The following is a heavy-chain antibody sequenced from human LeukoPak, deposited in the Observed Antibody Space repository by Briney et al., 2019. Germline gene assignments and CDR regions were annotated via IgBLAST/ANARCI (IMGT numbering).Heavy chain of an antibody. J-gene: IGHJ4*02. CDR3: ARRGRDGYLNPYYFDY. CDR1: GFTFTSHD. CDR2: INPYSGGT. Sequence: ASVKVSCKASGFTFTSHDFNWVRQAPGQGLEWMGWINPYSGGTNYAQKFQGWVTMTRDTSTSTVYMELSRLRSEDTAVYYCARRGRDGYLNPYYFDYWGQGTLVTVSS. D-gene: IGHD5-24*01. V-gene: IGHV1-2*04.